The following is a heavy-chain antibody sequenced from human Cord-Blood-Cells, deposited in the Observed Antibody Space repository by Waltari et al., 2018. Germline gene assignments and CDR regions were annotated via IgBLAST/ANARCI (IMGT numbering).Heavy chain of an antibody. V-gene: IGHV4-39*01. J-gene: IGHJ3*02. CDR2: IYYSGRT. CDR3: AEDGGNACDI. Sequence: QLQLQESGPGLVKPSETLSLTCPVSGGSIRSSSYYWGWIRQPPGKGLEWIGSIYYSGRTYYNPTLKSRVTISVDTSKNQVSLKVSSVTAADTAVYYCAEDGGNACDIWGQGTMVTVSS. CDR1: GGSIRSSSYY. D-gene: IGHD2-15*01.